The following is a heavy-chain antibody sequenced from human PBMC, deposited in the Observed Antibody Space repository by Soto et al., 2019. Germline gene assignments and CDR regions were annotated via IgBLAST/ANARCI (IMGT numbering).Heavy chain of an antibody. CDR3: ARVLIDDFWSGREVDY. J-gene: IGHJ4*02. Sequence: QVQLVESGGGVVQPGRSLRLSCAASGLTFSSYAMHWVRQAPGKGLEWVAVISYDGSNKYYADSVKGRFTISRDNSKNTLYLQMNSLRAEDTAVYYCARVLIDDFWSGREVDYWGQGTLVTVSS. V-gene: IGHV3-30-3*01. CDR2: ISYDGSNK. D-gene: IGHD3-3*01. CDR1: GLTFSSYA.